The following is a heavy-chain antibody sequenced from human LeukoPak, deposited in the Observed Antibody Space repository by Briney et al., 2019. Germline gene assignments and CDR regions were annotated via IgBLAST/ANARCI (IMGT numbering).Heavy chain of an antibody. D-gene: IGHD7-27*01. J-gene: IGHJ3*02. CDR3: ARRTGFFDAFDI. CDR2: INPNSGGT. Sequence: ASVKVSCKASGYTFTGYYMHWVRQAPGQGLEWMGWINPNSGGTNYAQKFQGRVTMTRDTSISTAYMELSRLRSDDTAVYYCARRTGFFDAFDIWGQGTMITVSS. CDR1: GYTFTGYY. V-gene: IGHV1-2*02.